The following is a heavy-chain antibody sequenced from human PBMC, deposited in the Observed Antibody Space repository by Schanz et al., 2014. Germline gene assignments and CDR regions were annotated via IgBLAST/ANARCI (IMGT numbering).Heavy chain of an antibody. V-gene: IGHV3-30*03. CDR1: GFTFSSYL. CDR2: TSTDGTKT. D-gene: IGHD3-16*01. CDR3: TRDRGALINHNDALDL. Sequence: VQLVESGGGLVQPGGSLTLSCAASGFTFSSYLMSWVRQAPGKGLEKVAVTSTDGTKTYYAASVRGRFTISRDNSKNTVYLQMNSLRSEDTAVYYCTRDRGALINHNDALDLWGQGTMVSVSS. J-gene: IGHJ3*01.